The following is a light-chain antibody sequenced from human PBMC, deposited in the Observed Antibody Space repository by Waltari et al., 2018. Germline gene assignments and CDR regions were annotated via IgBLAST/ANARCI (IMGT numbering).Light chain of an antibody. CDR1: RDISNS. J-gene: IGKJ1*01. CDR2: ASS. Sequence: DSQMTQSPSSLSASVGDRLTITCRASRDISNSLAWYQQVAGKVPKLLISASSTLQSGVPYRFSGSGSGSDFTLTINNLQPEDFATYYCQNYDKVPWTFGPGTRVDVK. V-gene: IGKV1-27*01. CDR3: QNYDKVPWT.